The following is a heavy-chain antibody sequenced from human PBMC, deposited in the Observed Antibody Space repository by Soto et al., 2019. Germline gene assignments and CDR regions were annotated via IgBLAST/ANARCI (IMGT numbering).Heavy chain of an antibody. CDR3: ARGVAARPRSGFDY. D-gene: IGHD6-6*01. CDR1: GFTFSSYA. Sequence: QVQLVESGGGVVQPGRSLRLSCAASGFTFSSYAMHWVRQAPGKGLEWVAVISYDGGNKYYADSVKGRFTISRDNSKNTLYLQMNSLRAEDTAVYYCARGVAARPRSGFDYWGQGTLVTVSS. V-gene: IGHV3-30-3*01. J-gene: IGHJ4*02. CDR2: ISYDGGNK.